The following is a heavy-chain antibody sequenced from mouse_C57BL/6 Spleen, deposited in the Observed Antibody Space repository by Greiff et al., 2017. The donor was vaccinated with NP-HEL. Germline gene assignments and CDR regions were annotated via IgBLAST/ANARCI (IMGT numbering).Heavy chain of an antibody. CDR1: GYTFTSYW. CDR3: ARDLNYGSSYDAMDY. D-gene: IGHD1-1*01. CDR2: IDPSDSYT. V-gene: IGHV1-59*01. J-gene: IGHJ4*01. Sequence: VQLQQPGAELVRPGTSVKLSCKASGYTFTSYWMHWVKQRPGQGLEWIGVIDPSDSYTNYNQKFKGKATLTVDTSSSTAYMQLSSLTSEDSAVYYCARDLNYGSSYDAMDYWGQGTSVTVSS.